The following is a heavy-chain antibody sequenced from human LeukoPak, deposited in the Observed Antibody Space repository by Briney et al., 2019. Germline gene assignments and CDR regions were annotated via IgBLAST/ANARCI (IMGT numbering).Heavy chain of an antibody. CDR3: ARNSNYYGSGAEDAFDI. V-gene: IGHV1-8*02. J-gene: IGHJ3*02. Sequence: ASVKVSCKASAYTFTSYDINWVRQATGQGLEWMGWMNPNSGNTGYAQKFQGRVTMTRSTSISTAYMELSSLRSEDTAVYYCARNSNYYGSGAEDAFDIWGQGTMVTVSS. D-gene: IGHD3-10*01. CDR1: AYTFTSYD. CDR2: MNPNSGNT.